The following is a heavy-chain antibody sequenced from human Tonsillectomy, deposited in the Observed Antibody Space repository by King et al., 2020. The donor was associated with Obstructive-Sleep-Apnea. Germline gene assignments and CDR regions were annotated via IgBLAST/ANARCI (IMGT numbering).Heavy chain of an antibody. V-gene: IGHV4-59*08. J-gene: IGHJ6*02. Sequence: QLQESGPGLVKPSETLSLTCSVSGGSITTYYWSWIRQPPGKGLEWIGYIYYSGSTNYNPSLKSRVTISVDTSNNQFSLKLSSVTAADTAVYYCARQLGYYDSSGYYYGDGLDVWGQGTTVTVSS. CDR1: GGSITTYY. D-gene: IGHD3-22*01. CDR2: IYYSGST. CDR3: ARQLGYYDSSGYYYGDGLDV.